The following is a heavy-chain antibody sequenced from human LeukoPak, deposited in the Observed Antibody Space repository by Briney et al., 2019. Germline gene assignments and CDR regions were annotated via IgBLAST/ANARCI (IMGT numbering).Heavy chain of an antibody. Sequence: GGSLRLSCEASGFTFSRFVMTWGRQAPGKGLEWVSAIRESGSNTYNTDSVKGRFTISRDNSKNTLYLQMNSLRAEDTAVYYCAKGGHFDYWGQGTLVTVSS. D-gene: IGHD5-12*01. J-gene: IGHJ4*02. CDR1: GFTFSRFV. CDR3: AKGGHFDY. CDR2: IRESGSNT. V-gene: IGHV3-23*01.